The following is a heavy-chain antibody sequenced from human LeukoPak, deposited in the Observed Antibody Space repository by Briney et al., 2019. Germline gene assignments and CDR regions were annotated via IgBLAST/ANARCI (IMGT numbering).Heavy chain of an antibody. CDR1: GGSFSGYY. CDR3: ARSYNRVELLYY. J-gene: IGHJ4*02. CDR2: INHSGSS. D-gene: IGHD3-10*01. Sequence: SETLSLTCAVYGGSFSGYYWTWIRQPPGKGLEWIGEINHSGSSNYNPSLKSRVTMSVDTSKNQFSLRLSSVTAADTAVYYCARSYNRVELLYYWGQGTLVTVSS. V-gene: IGHV4-34*01.